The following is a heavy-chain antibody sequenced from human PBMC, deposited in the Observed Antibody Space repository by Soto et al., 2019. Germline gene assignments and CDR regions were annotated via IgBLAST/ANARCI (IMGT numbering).Heavy chain of an antibody. D-gene: IGHD7-27*01. CDR2: IYKSATT. J-gene: IGHJ5*01. Sequence: SATLSLACSVSGDSISNLDYFWAWIRQPPGEALEYIGYIYKSATTYYNPSFESRVAISVDTSKSQFSLNVTSVTAADTAVYFCARGRYCLTGRCFPNWFDSWGQGALVTVSS. CDR3: ARGRYCLTGRCFPNWFDS. V-gene: IGHV4-30-4*01. CDR1: GDSISNLDYF.